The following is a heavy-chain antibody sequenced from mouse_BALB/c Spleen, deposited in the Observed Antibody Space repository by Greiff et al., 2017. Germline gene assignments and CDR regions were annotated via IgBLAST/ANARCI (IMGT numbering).Heavy chain of an antibody. CDR2: ISSGSSTI. CDR1: GFTFSSFG. Sequence: DVQLVESGGGLVQPGGSRKLSCAASGFTFSSFGMHWVRQAPEKGLEWVAYISSGSSTIYYADTVKGRFTISRDNPKNTLFLQMTSLRSEDTAMYYCARRHYYGSYFDYWGQGTTLTVSS. V-gene: IGHV5-17*02. D-gene: IGHD1-2*01. CDR3: ARRHYYGSYFDY. J-gene: IGHJ2*01.